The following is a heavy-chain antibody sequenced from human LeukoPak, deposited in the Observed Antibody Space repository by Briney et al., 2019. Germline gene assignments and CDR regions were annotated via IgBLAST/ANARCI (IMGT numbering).Heavy chain of an antibody. D-gene: IGHD1-26*01. V-gene: IGHV4-61*02. CDR1: GGSINSGSYY. CDR3: AREGGSYYFHF. Sequence: PSQTLSLTCTVSGGSINSGSYYWSWIRQPAGKGLEWIGRIHTSGIPNYNPSLKSRVTISVDTSKSQFSLKLSSLTAADTAVYYCAREGGSYYFHFWGQGTLVTVSS. CDR2: IHTSGIP. J-gene: IGHJ4*02.